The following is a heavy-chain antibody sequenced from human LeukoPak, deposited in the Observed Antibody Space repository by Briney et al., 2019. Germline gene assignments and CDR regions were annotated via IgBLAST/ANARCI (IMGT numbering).Heavy chain of an antibody. D-gene: IGHD2-21*02. V-gene: IGHV3-23*01. J-gene: IGHJ1*01. Sequence: ETLSLTCTVSGGSISSSSYYWGWIRQAPGKGLEWVSAISGSGGGTFYADSVKGRFTISRDNSKNTLYLQMNSLRAEDTAVYYCAKMSGVDCGGDCPKGFFQHWGQGTLVTVSS. CDR2: ISGSGGGT. CDR1: GGSISSSSYY. CDR3: AKMSGVDCGGDCPKGFFQH.